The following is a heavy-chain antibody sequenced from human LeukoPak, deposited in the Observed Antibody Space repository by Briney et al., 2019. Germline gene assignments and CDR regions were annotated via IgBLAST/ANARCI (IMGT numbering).Heavy chain of an antibody. CDR1: GFTVSSNY. CDR2: IYSGGST. CDR3: ARDLRTTTGWDY. D-gene: IGHD4-11*01. Sequence: TGGSLRLSCAASGFTVSSNYMSSVRQAPGKGLEWVSVIYSGGSTYYADSVKGRFTISRDNSKNTLYLQMNSLRAEDTAVYYCARDLRTTTGWDYWGQGTLVTVSS. V-gene: IGHV3-53*01. J-gene: IGHJ4*02.